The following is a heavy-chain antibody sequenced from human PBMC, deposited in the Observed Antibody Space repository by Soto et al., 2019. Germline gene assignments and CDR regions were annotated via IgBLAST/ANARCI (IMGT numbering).Heavy chain of an antibody. CDR3: ARVGVLGVTTSWFDP. CDR2: IYDSGNI. CDR1: NDSISSYY. V-gene: IGHV4-59*01. J-gene: IGHJ5*02. Sequence: QVQLQESGPGLVKPSETLSLTCTVSNDSISSYYWSWIRQPPGKGLEWIGYIYDSGNINYNPSLKSRVTISVDTSKNQFSLKLSSVTAADTAVYHCARVGVLGVTTSWFDPWGQGTRVSVSS. D-gene: IGHD4-17*01.